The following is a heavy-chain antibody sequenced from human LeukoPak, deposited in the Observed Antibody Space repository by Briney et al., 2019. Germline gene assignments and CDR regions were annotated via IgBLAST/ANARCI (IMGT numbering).Heavy chain of an antibody. Sequence: ETLSLTCAVSGASISSYYWSWVRQAPGKGLEWVSVIYSGVSTYYADSVKGRFTISRDNSKNTLYLQMNSLRAEDTALYYCARDRRYYDSSGYYFHWYFDLWGRGTLVTVSS. V-gene: IGHV3-53*01. CDR3: ARDRRYYDSSGYYFHWYFDL. J-gene: IGHJ2*01. D-gene: IGHD3-22*01. CDR1: GASISSYY. CDR2: IYSGVST.